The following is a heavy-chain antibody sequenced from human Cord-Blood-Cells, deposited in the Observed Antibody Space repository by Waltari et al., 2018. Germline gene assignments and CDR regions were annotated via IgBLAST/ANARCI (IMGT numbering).Heavy chain of an antibody. CDR2: IYHSGST. D-gene: IGHD3-22*01. CDR3: ARDLGGGYYYFDY. CDR1: GGSISSSNW. Sequence: QVQLQESGPGLVKPSGTLSLTCAVSGGSISSSNWWSWVRQPPGKGLEWIGEIYHSGSTNYTPSLKSRVTISVDESTNQFSLKLSSVTAADTAVYYWARDLGGGYYYFDYWGQGTLVTVSS. V-gene: IGHV4-4*02. J-gene: IGHJ4*02.